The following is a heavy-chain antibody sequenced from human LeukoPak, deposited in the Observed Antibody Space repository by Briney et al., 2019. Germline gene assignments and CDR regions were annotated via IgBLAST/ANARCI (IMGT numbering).Heavy chain of an antibody. Sequence: PGGSLRLSCAASGFTFSSYSMNWVRQAPGKGLEWVSSISSSSSYIYYADSVKGRFTITRDNTRNSLFLQMYSLRAEDTAVYFCAREDGYCSGGNCYSYFDSWGQGTLATVSS. CDR3: AREDGYCSGGNCYSYFDS. CDR1: GFTFSSYS. V-gene: IGHV3-21*01. D-gene: IGHD2-15*01. J-gene: IGHJ4*02. CDR2: ISSSSSYI.